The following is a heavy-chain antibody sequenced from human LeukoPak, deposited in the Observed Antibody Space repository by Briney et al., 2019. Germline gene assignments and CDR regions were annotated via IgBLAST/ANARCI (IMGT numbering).Heavy chain of an antibody. CDR2: INPNSGET. Sequence: GASVTVSCTPSVYTFTHYYIHWVRQAPGQGGEGRGWINPNSGETNSAQKFQGRVTMTGDTSISTAYMELRRVTSDDTAVYYCARDRDYSNTERGFDYWGQGTLVTVSS. CDR1: VYTFTHYY. V-gene: IGHV1-2*02. CDR3: ARDRDYSNTERGFDY. D-gene: IGHD4-11*01. J-gene: IGHJ4*02.